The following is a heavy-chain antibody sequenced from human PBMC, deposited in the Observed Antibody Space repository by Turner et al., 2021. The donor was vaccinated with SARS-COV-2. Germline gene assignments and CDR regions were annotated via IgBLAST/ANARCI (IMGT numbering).Heavy chain of an antibody. D-gene: IGHD6-19*01. CDR3: ARDKGEGSSGWLIPSGSYYFDY. CDR1: GFSFSSYG. V-gene: IGHV3-33*01. Sequence: QVQLVASGGGVVKPGRSLRLSCAASGFSFSSYGMHWVRQAPGKGLEWVAVIWYDGSNKYYADSVKGRFTISRDNSKNTLYLQMNSLRAEDTAVYYCARDKGEGSSGWLIPSGSYYFDYWGQGTLVTVSS. CDR2: IWYDGSNK. J-gene: IGHJ4*02.